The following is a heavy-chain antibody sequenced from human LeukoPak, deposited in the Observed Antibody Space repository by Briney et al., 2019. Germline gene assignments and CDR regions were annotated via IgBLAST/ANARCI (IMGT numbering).Heavy chain of an antibody. V-gene: IGHV3-7*01. CDR3: ARYLSIGGVGTINF. CDR2: IKQDGSET. J-gene: IGHJ4*02. CDR1: APSLSNSG. Sequence: GGSLRLSFSASAPSLSNSGTASGRQSPGKGLEWVANIKQDGSETYYVDSVMGRFTISRLNAKNSVYLQMNSLRAADIAVYYFARYLSIGGVGTINFWGQGTLVTVSS. D-gene: IGHD3-3*01.